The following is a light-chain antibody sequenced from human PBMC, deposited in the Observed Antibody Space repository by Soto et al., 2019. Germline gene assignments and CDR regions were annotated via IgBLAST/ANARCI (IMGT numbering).Light chain of an antibody. Sequence: EIVLTQSPGTLSLSPGERATLSCRASQSVSSSYLAGYQQKPGQAPRLLLYGPSSRATGIPDRFSGSGSGTDFTLTISRLELEDFAVYYCQQYGSSPLITFGQGPRLEI. J-gene: IGKJ5*01. CDR1: QSVSSSY. V-gene: IGKV3-20*01. CDR3: QQYGSSPLIT. CDR2: GPS.